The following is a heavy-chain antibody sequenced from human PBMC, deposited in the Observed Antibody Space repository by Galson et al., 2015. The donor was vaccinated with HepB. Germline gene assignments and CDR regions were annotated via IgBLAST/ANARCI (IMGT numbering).Heavy chain of an antibody. CDR1: GFTFSSYA. CDR2: ISYDGSNK. CDR3: ARDYSVPPTGQLLFGEYFDY. J-gene: IGHJ4*02. V-gene: IGHV3-30-3*01. D-gene: IGHD2-2*01. Sequence: SLRLSCAASGFTFSSYAMHWVRQAPGKGLEWVAVISYDGSNKYYADSVKGRFTISRDNSKNTLYLQMNSLRAEDTAVYYCARDYSVPPTGQLLFGEYFDYWGQGTLVTVSS.